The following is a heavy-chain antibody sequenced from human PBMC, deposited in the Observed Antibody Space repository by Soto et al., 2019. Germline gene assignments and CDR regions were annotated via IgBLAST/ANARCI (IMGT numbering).Heavy chain of an antibody. Sequence: SETLSLTCTVSGGSISSYYWSWIRQPPGKGLEWIGYIYYSGSTNYNPSLKSRVTISVDTSKNQFSLKLSSVTAADTAVYYCATQEVGGTYVYTFDPWGQGTLVTVSS. CDR1: GGSISSYY. CDR2: IYYSGST. V-gene: IGHV4-59*08. CDR3: ATQEVGGTYVYTFDP. D-gene: IGHD1-26*01. J-gene: IGHJ5*02.